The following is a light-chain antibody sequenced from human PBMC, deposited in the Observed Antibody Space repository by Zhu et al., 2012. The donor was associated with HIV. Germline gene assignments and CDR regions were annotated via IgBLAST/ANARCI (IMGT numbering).Light chain of an antibody. CDR1: QYINSNY. CDR3: QQYGYAPYT. CDR2: GAS. J-gene: IGKJ2*01. Sequence: EIVLTQSPATLSVSPGERATLSCRTSQYINSNYLAWFQHKPGQAPRLLIYGASTRATGIPDRFTGSGSGTDFILTINRLEPEDFAVYYCQQYGYAPYTFGQGTNLEI. V-gene: IGKV3-20*01.